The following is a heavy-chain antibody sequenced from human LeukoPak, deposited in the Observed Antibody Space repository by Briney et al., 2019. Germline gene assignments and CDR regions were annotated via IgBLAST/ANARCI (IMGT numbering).Heavy chain of an antibody. CDR3: ARAPFQRGGGDYFDY. CDR2: IYYSGST. V-gene: IGHV4-30-4*08. CDR1: GGSISSGDYH. D-gene: IGHD2/OR15-2a*01. Sequence: SQTLSLTCTVSGGSISSGDYHWSWIRQPPGKGLEWIGYIYYSGSTYYNPSLKSRVTISVDTSKNQFSLKLSSVTAADTAVYYCARAPFQRGGGDYFDYWGQGTLVTVSS. J-gene: IGHJ4*02.